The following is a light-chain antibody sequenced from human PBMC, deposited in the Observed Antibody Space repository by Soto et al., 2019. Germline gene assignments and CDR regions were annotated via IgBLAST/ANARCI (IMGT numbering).Light chain of an antibody. CDR3: QQYNSYSPWT. Sequence: DIQVTQSPSTLSASVGDRVTITCRASQSISSWLAWYQQKQGKAPKLLIYKASSLESGVPSRFSGSGSGTEFTLTISSLQPDDFATYYCQQYNSYSPWTFGQGTKVEIK. CDR1: QSISSW. J-gene: IGKJ1*01. V-gene: IGKV1-5*03. CDR2: KAS.